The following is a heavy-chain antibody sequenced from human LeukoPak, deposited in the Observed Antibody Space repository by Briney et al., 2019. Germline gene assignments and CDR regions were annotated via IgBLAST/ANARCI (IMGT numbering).Heavy chain of an antibody. V-gene: IGHV3-48*03. CDR3: ARDRGARLLLRYYYYMDV. D-gene: IGHD3-22*01. CDR2: ISSSGSTI. J-gene: IGHJ6*03. Sequence: GGSLRLSCAASGFTFSSYEMNWVRQAPWKGLEWVSYISSSGSTIYYADSVKGRFTISRDNAKNSLYLQMNSLRAEDTAVYYCARDRGARLLLRYYYYMDVWGKGTTVTVSS. CDR1: GFTFSSYE.